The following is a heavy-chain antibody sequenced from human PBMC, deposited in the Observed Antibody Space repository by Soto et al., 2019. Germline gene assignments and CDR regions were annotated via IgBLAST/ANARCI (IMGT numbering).Heavy chain of an antibody. V-gene: IGHV1-18*01. Sequence: QVLLVQSGAEVKKPGASVKVSCKASGYTFNSYGVSWVRQAPGQGLEWMGWISAYNGNTKYSQNLQCRVTMTIDTTTSSADLEVRSLRSDDTAIYYCARYFWSGQLPFYFDQWGQGTLVTVSS. CDR3: ARYFWSGQLPFYFDQ. D-gene: IGHD3-3*01. J-gene: IGHJ4*02. CDR2: ISAYNGNT. CDR1: GYTFNSYG.